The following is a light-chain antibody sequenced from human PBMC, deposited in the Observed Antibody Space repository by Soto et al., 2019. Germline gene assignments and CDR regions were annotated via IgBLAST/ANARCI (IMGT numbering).Light chain of an antibody. J-gene: IGKJ1*01. CDR1: QGVSSN. CDR2: GAF. CDR3: QEYNNWPGT. Sequence: EIVMTQSPATLSVSPGERATLSCRASQGVSSNLAWYQQKPGQAPRLLIYGAFTRATGIPARFSGSGSGTEFTLTISSLQSEDFAVYYGQEYNNWPGTFGQGTKVDIK. V-gene: IGKV3-15*01.